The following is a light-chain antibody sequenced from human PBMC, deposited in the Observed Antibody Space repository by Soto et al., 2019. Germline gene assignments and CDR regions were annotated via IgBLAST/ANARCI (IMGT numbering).Light chain of an antibody. V-gene: IGKV3-15*01. CDR3: QQYNNWPLT. J-gene: IGKJ4*01. CDR1: QSVSSN. CDR2: GAS. Sequence: EIVMTQSPATLSVSPWERATLSASASQSVSSNLAWYQQKPGQAPRLLIYGASTRATGIPARFSGSGSGTEFTLTISSLQSEDFAVYYCQQYNNWPLTFGGGTKVDI.